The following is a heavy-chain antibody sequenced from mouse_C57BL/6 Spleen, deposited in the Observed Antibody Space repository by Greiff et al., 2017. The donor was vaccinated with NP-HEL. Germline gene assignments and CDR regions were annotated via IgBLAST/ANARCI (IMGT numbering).Heavy chain of an antibody. J-gene: IGHJ4*01. CDR1: GFTFSSYA. Sequence: EVKVVESGEGLVKPGGSLKLSCAASGFTFSSYAMSWVRQTPEKRLEWVAYISSGGDYIYYADTVKGRFTISRDNARNTLYLQMSSLKSEDTAMYYCTSPIYYYGSSYGYYYAMDYWGQGTSVTVSS. CDR2: ISSGGDYI. CDR3: TSPIYYYGSSYGYYYAMDY. D-gene: IGHD1-1*01. V-gene: IGHV5-9-1*02.